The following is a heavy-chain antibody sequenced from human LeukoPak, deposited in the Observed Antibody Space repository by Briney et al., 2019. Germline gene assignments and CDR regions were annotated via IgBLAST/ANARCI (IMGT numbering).Heavy chain of an antibody. CDR1: GFTFSSYS. CDR3: ARDRDITGYSYGYGLGY. J-gene: IGHJ4*02. Sequence: GGSLRLSCAASGFTFSSYSMNWVRQAPGKGLEWVSSISSGSSYIYYADSVKGRFTISRDNAKNSLYLQMNSLRAEDTALYYCARDRDITGYSYGYGLGYWGQGTLVTVSS. D-gene: IGHD5-18*01. CDR2: ISSGSSYI. V-gene: IGHV3-21*04.